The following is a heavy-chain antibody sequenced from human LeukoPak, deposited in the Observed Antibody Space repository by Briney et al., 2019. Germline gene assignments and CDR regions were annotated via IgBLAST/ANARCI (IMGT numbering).Heavy chain of an antibody. D-gene: IGHD1-26*01. CDR2: IYSGGST. J-gene: IGHJ6*02. CDR1: GFTVSSNY. Sequence: AGGSLRLSCAASGFTVSSNYMSWVRQAPEKGLEGVSVIYSGGSTYYADSVRGRFTIFRDNSKNTLYLQMNSLRAEDTAVYYCARLEGSYYHGMDVWGQGTTVTVSS. V-gene: IGHV3-53*01. CDR3: ARLEGSYYHGMDV.